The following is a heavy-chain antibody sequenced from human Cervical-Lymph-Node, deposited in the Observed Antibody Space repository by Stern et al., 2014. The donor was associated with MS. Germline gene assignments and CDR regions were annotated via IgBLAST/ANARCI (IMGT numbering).Heavy chain of an antibody. CDR1: GGSISSSSYY. D-gene: IGHD3-22*01. CDR2: IYYSGST. CDR3: ARWAYSSGWYNWFDP. J-gene: IGHJ5*02. V-gene: IGHV4-39*01. Sequence: QVQLQESGPGLVKPSETLSLTCTVSGGSISSSSYYWGWIRQPPGKGLEGIGSIYYSGSTYYNPSLKSRVTISVDTSTNQFSLKLSSVTAADTAVYYCARWAYSSGWYNWFDPWGQGTLVTVSS.